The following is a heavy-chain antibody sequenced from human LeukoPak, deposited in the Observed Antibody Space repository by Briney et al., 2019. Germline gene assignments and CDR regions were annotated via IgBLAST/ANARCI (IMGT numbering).Heavy chain of an antibody. CDR2: IYYSGST. CDR1: GGSISSYY. D-gene: IGHD3-10*01. V-gene: IGHV4-59*01. J-gene: IGHJ4*02. CDR3: ASEGSCSGPFDY. Sequence: SETLSLTCTVSGGSISSYYWSWIRQPPGKGLEWIGYIYYSGSTNYNPSLKSRVTISVDTSKNQFSLKLSSVTAADTAVYYCASEGSCSGPFDYWGQGTLVTVSS.